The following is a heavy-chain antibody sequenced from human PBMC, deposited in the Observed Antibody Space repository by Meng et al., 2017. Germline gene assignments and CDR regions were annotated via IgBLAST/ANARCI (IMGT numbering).Heavy chain of an antibody. CDR2: INPNSGGT. D-gene: IGHD3-9*01. V-gene: IGHV1-2*06. CDR3: ARDDYDILTGYYRTLDY. Sequence: ASVKVSCKASGYTFTGYYMHWVRQAPGQGLEWMGRINPNSGGTNYAQKFQGRVTMTRDTSISTAYMELSRLRSDDTAVYYCARDDYDILTGYYRTLDYWGQETLVTVSS. J-gene: IGHJ4*02. CDR1: GYTFTGYY.